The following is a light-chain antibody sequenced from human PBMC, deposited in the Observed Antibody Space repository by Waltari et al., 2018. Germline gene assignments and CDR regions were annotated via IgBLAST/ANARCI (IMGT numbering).Light chain of an antibody. CDR3: QHYLRLPVT. V-gene: IGKV3-20*01. Sequence: EIVLTQSPGTLSLSPGESATLSCRTSQSVTRASAWYQQKPGQPPRLRIYGASNRATGIPDRFSGSGSGTDFSLTISSLEPEDFAVYYCQHYLRLPVTFGQGTKVEVK. CDR2: GAS. J-gene: IGKJ1*01. CDR1: QSVTRAS.